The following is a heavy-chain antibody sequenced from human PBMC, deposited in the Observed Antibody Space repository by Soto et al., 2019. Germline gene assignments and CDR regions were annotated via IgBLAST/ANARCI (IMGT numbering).Heavy chain of an antibody. D-gene: IGHD3-22*01. CDR2: IFYSGST. CDR1: GGSISSGGYY. V-gene: IGHV4-30-4*08. J-gene: IGHJ4*02. Sequence: SETLSLTCTVSGGSISSGGYYWSWIRHHPGKGLEWIGYIFYSGSTFYSPSLKSRVTISVDTSKNQISLKLSSVTAADTAVYYCARAFDDSSGYYGGLGYWGQGTLVTVSS. CDR3: ARAFDDSSGYYGGLGY.